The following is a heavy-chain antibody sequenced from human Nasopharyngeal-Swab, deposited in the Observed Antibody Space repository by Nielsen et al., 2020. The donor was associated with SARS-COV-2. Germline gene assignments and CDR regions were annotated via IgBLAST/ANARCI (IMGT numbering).Heavy chain of an antibody. CDR2: IKQDGSEK. J-gene: IGHJ4*02. Sequence: GESLKISCAASGFTFSSYWMSWVRQAPGKGLEWVANIKQDGSEKYYVDSVKGRFTVSRDNAKNSLYLQMNSLRAEDTAVYYCARVLGYGSGSYGDYWGQGTLVTVSS. D-gene: IGHD3-10*01. CDR1: GFTFSSYW. V-gene: IGHV3-7*03. CDR3: ARVLGYGSGSYGDY.